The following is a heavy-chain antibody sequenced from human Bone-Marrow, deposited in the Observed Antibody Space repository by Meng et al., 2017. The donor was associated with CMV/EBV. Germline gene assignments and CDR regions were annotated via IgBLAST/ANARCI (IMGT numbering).Heavy chain of an antibody. D-gene: IGHD2-2*01. CDR3: ARGGVVVVPAAISYYYYGMDV. J-gene: IGHJ6*02. Sequence: GGSLRLSCAASGFTFSSYAMHWVRQAPGKGLEWVAVISYDGSNKYYADSVKGRFTISRDNSKNSLYLQMNSLRAEDTAVYYCARGGVVVVPAAISYYYYGMDVWGQGPTVTVSS. CDR2: ISYDGSNK. CDR1: GFTFSSYA. V-gene: IGHV3-30*04.